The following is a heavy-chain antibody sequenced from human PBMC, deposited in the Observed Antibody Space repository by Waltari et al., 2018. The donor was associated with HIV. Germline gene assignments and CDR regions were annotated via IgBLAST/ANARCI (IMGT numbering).Heavy chain of an antibody. J-gene: IGHJ4*02. D-gene: IGHD2-15*01. CDR3: ARGRYIPIDDTLLYCFDF. Sequence: QVQLQQWGAGLLRPSETLSLTCAVYGGSFSGYYWTWIRQPPAKGLAWIGEINHGGSTNYNPSLKSRVTISVDMSKNQFSMKLSSVTAADTAVYYCARGRYIPIDDTLLYCFDFWGQGTPVTVFS. V-gene: IGHV4-34*01. CDR2: INHGGST. CDR1: GGSFSGYY.